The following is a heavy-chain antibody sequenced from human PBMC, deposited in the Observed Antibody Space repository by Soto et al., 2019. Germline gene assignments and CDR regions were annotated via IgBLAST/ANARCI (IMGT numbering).Heavy chain of an antibody. D-gene: IGHD2-15*01. CDR2: IYYTGHT. J-gene: IGHJ4*03. CDR1: GDSVSSISHY. V-gene: IGHV4-39*02. Sequence: PSETLSLTCSVSGDSVSSISHYWAWIRLSPGKGLEWIGSIYYTGHTYYNPSLRSRVTLSLDTSKNQFSLKLRSVTAADTAVYYCAKDTIRLGFCSGRTCYSASWGQGTLVTVSS. CDR3: AKDTIRLGFCSGRTCYSAS.